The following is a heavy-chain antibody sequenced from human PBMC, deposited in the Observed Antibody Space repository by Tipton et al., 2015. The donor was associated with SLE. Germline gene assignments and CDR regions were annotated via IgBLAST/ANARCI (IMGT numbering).Heavy chain of an antibody. CDR1: GIPFRNYW. CDR2: INEDGSRI. J-gene: IGHJ3*02. D-gene: IGHD2-8*01. Sequence: SLRLSCAASGIPFRNYWIHWVRQVPGKGLVWVSRINEDGSRIDYADSVKGRFMISRDDAKDTAYLQMNSLRVDDTALYYCAKLGNGYPDLYGRHDAFDIWGKGTMVTVSS. CDR3: AKLGNGYPDLYGRHDAFDI. V-gene: IGHV3-74*01.